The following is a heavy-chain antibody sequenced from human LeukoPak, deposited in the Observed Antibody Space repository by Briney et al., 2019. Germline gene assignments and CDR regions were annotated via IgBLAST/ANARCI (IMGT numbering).Heavy chain of an antibody. CDR2: ISSSGSTI. J-gene: IGHJ5*02. V-gene: IGHV3-11*04. Sequence: GGSLRLFCAASGFTFSDYYTSWIRQAPGKGLEWVSYISSSGSTIYYADSVKGRFTISRDNAKNSLYLQMNSLRAEDTAVYYCARDRRGYDFWSGYSFWFDPWGQGTLVTVSS. D-gene: IGHD3-3*01. CDR3: ARDRRGYDFWSGYSFWFDP. CDR1: GFTFSDYY.